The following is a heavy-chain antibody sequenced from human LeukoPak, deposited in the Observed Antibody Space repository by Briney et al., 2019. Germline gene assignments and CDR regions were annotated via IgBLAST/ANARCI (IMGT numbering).Heavy chain of an antibody. V-gene: IGHV3-53*01. Sequence: PGGSLTLSCVASGFTVNSNYMTWVRQAPGKGLEWVSVMFSGGATYFADSVKGRFTISRDDSNNTLSLHMKTLRTDDTAVYYCAKGVGVRGVIPQTLDSWGQGTLVIVSS. J-gene: IGHJ5*01. CDR1: GFTVNSNY. CDR2: MFSGGAT. CDR3: AKGVGVRGVIPQTLDS. D-gene: IGHD3-10*01.